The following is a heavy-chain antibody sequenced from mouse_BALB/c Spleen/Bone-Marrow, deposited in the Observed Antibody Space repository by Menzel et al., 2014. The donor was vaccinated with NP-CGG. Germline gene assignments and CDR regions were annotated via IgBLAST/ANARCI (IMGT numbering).Heavy chain of an antibody. D-gene: IGHD1-2*01. Sequence: EVKLMESRGGLVKPGGSLKLSCAASGFTFSSYAMSWVRQTPEKRLEWVASISSGGSTYYPDSVKGRFTISRDNARNILYLQMSSLRSEDTAMYYCAREGGTTAHYYAMDYWGQGTSVTVSS. J-gene: IGHJ4*01. CDR1: GFTFSSYA. CDR2: ISSGGST. V-gene: IGHV5-6-5*01. CDR3: AREGGTTAHYYAMDY.